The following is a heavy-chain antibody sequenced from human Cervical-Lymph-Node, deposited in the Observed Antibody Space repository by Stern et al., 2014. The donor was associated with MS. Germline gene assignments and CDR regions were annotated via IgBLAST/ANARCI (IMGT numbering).Heavy chain of an antibody. CDR3: ARQLSSEELDY. CDR2: IFPGGSDI. V-gene: IGHV5-51*01. J-gene: IGHJ4*02. CDR1: GYTFTSYW. D-gene: IGHD6-19*01. Sequence: VQLVQSGPEVKRPGESLKISCQASGYTFTSYWIGWVRQMPGKGLEWIAIIFPGGSDIRNSPSFQGQVTISADKSSSTAYLQWNSLKASDTAMYYCARQLSSEELDYWGQGTLVSVSS.